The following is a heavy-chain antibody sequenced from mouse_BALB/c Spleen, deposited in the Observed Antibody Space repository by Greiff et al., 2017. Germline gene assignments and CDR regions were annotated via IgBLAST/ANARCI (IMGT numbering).Heavy chain of an antibody. CDR1: GYTFTSYW. CDR3: ARYYGSSQGYYAMDY. CDR2: IAPGSGST. V-gene: IGHV1S41*01. D-gene: IGHD1-1*01. J-gene: IGHJ4*01. Sequence: DLVKPGASVKLSCKASGYTFTSYWINCIKQRPGQGLEWIGRIAPGSGSTYYNEMFKGKATLTVDTSSSTAYIQLSSLSSEDSAVYFCARYYGSSQGYYAMDYWGQGTSVTVSS.